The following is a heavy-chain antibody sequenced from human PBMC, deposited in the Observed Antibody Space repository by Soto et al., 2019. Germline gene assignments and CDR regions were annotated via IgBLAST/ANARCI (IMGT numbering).Heavy chain of an antibody. V-gene: IGHV3-66*01. Sequence: GGSLRLSCAASGFTVSSNYMSWVRQAPGKGLEWVSVIYSGSSTYYADSGKGRFTISRDNSKNTLYLQMNSLRAEDTAVYYCARGVRGVQFDYGGQGTLVTVSS. CDR3: ARGVRGVQFDY. CDR2: IYSGSST. D-gene: IGHD3-10*01. CDR1: GFTVSSNY. J-gene: IGHJ4*02.